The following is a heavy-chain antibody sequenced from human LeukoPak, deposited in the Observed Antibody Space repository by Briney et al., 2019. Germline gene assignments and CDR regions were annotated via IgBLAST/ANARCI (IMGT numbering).Heavy chain of an antibody. V-gene: IGHV3-48*03. CDR3: ARGGPDYVWGSYRPYYFDY. Sequence: PGGSLRLSCAASGFTFSSYEMNWVRQAPGKGLEWVSYISSSGSTIYYADSVKGRFTISRDNAKNSLYLQMSSLRAEDTAVYYCARGGPDYVWGSYRPYYFDYWGQGTLVTVSS. J-gene: IGHJ4*02. CDR2: ISSSGSTI. D-gene: IGHD3-16*02. CDR1: GFTFSSYE.